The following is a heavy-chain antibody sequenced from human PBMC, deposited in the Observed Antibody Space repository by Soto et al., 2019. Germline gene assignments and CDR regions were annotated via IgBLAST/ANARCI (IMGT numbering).Heavy chain of an antibody. D-gene: IGHD3-10*01. CDR1: VLPVAGSY. V-gene: IGHV3-53*01. CDR3: VRPLPSGQTHARDV. Sequence: PGWFLRLSCVSSVLPVAGSYMAWVRQAPGKGLEWASVIYNDGTTYYSQSVEGRFTISRDTSKNTLYLQMDRLRDEDTAVYYCVRPLPSGQTHARDVWGQGTTVTVSS. J-gene: IGHJ6*02. CDR2: IYNDGTT.